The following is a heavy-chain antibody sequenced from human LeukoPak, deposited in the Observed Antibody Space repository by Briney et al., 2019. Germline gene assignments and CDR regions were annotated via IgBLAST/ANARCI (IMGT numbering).Heavy chain of an antibody. V-gene: IGHV3-74*01. CDR3: ARVGYSYGSYYFDY. Sequence: PGGSLRLSCAASGFTFSIYWMHWVRQAPGKGLVWVSRINSDESSTTYADSVKGRFTISRDTARNTLYLQMNSLRAEDTAVYYCARVGYSYGSYYFDYWGQGTLVTVSS. CDR1: GFTFSIYW. CDR2: INSDESST. J-gene: IGHJ4*02. D-gene: IGHD5-18*01.